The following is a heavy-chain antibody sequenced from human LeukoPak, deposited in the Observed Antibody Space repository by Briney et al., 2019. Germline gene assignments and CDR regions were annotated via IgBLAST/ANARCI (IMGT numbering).Heavy chain of an antibody. CDR2: INHSGST. Sequence: PSETLSLTCAVYGGSFSGYYWSWIRQPPGKGLEWIGEINHSGSTNYNPSLKSRVTISVDTSKNQFSLKLSSVTAADTAVYYCARSPLWFGDYYFDYWGQGTLVTVSS. CDR1: GGSFSGYY. J-gene: IGHJ4*02. CDR3: ARSPLWFGDYYFDY. D-gene: IGHD3-10*01. V-gene: IGHV4-34*01.